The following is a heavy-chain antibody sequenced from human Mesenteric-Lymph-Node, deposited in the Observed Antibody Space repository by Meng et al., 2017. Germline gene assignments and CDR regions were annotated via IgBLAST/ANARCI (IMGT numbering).Heavy chain of an antibody. Sequence: QVQLKQWGAEVVKPSETLSLPCAVYGGSLSGYYWSWIRQPPGKGLEWMGEVYHNGVTKYSPSLRSRVVISIDTSKNQFSLNLRSVSAADTAMYYCARGGATPMIIKYWGPGTLVTVSS. CDR3: ARGGATPMIIKY. V-gene: IGHV4-34*02. D-gene: IGHD3-10*01. CDR2: VYHNGVT. CDR1: GGSLSGYY. J-gene: IGHJ4*02.